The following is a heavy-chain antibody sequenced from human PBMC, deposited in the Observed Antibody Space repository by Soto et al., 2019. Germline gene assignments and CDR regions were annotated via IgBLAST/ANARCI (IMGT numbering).Heavy chain of an antibody. Sequence: QVQLVESGGGVVQPGRSLRLSCAASGFPFTSYGMHWVREGPDKGLEWVAIISYDGSDKYYADSVKGRFTISRDNSETTLYVQMNSLRPEDTALYYCVGGQYYFDYRGQGTLVIVSS. CDR1: GFPFTSYG. V-gene: IGHV3-30*03. CDR2: ISYDGSDK. CDR3: VGGQYYFDY. D-gene: IGHD3-10*01. J-gene: IGHJ4*02.